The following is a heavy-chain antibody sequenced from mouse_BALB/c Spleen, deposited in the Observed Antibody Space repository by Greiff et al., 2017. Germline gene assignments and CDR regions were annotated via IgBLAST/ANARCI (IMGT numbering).Heavy chain of an antibody. J-gene: IGHJ1*01. CDR1: GYTFTSYW. V-gene: IGHV1-7*01. CDR2: INPSTGYT. CDR3: GRGGASRWYFEV. Sequence: QVQLQQSGAELAKPGASVKMSCKASGYTFTSYWMHWVKQRPGQGLAWIGYINPSTGYTEYNQKFKDKATLTADKSSSTAYMQLSSLTSEDSAVYYCGRGGASRWYFEVWGAGTTVTGSS. D-gene: IGHD6-1*01.